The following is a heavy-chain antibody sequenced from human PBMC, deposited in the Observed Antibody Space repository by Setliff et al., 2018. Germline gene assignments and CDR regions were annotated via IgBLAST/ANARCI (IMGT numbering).Heavy chain of an antibody. CDR3: ARIGHFDFWRGFGVGAFDL. Sequence: SETLSLTCTVSGGSISSGSYYWGWIRQPPGKGLEWVASIYYSGKTYSNPSFKSRVTMSLDKSKNQFSLKLASVTAADTALYYCARIGHFDFWRGFGVGAFDLWGHGSVVTVSS. V-gene: IGHV4-39*01. CDR1: GGSISSGSYY. D-gene: IGHD3-3*01. J-gene: IGHJ3*01. CDR2: IYYSGKT.